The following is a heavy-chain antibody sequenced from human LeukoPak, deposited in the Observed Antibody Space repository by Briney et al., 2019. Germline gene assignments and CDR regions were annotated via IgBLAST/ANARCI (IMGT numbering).Heavy chain of an antibody. Sequence: SETLSLTCTVSGGSISRYYWSWIRQPPGKGLEWIGYIYYSGSTNYNPSLKSRVTISVDTSKNQFSLKLSSVTAADTAVYYCARGGAPPTNIVVVVAAWVGMDVWGQGTTVTVSS. J-gene: IGHJ6*02. V-gene: IGHV4-59*01. CDR2: IYYSGST. CDR3: ARGGAPPTNIVVVVAAWVGMDV. D-gene: IGHD2-15*01. CDR1: GGSISRYY.